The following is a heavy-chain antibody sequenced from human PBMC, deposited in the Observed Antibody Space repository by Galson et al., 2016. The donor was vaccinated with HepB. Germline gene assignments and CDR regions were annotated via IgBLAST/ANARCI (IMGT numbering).Heavy chain of an antibody. J-gene: IGHJ4*02. CDR1: GFSLGTSGVG. CDR3: ALRPSYSSGLTPLCDY. Sequence: PALVKPTQTLTLTCTFSGFSLGTSGVGVGWIRQPPGKALEWLALIYWNDDKRYSPSLKSRLTITKDTSKNQVVLTVTNMDPVDTATYYCALRPSYSSGLTPLCDYCGQGTLVTVSS. CDR2: IYWNDDK. V-gene: IGHV2-5*01. D-gene: IGHD6-19*01.